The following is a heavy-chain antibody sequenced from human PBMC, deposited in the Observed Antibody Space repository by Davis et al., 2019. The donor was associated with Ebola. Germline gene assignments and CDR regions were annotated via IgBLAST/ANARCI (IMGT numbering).Heavy chain of an antibody. V-gene: IGHV3-7*01. D-gene: IGHD3-3*01. CDR1: GFTFSSYW. Sequence: GESLKISCAAFGFTFSSYWMSWVRQAPGEGLEWVANIKQDGSEKYYVDSVKGRFTISRDNAKNSLYLQMNSLRAEDTAVYYCARGADFWSGYYVYYYMDVWGKGTTVTVSS. CDR3: ARGADFWSGYYVYYYMDV. CDR2: IKQDGSEK. J-gene: IGHJ6*03.